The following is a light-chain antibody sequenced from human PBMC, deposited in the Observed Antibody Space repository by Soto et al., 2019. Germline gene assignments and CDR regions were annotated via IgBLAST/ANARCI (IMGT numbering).Light chain of an antibody. CDR1: QSVSNNY. Sequence: EIVLPKSTGPLSLSPGERATLSCMASQSVSNNYLAWYQQKPGQAPRLLIYGASNRATGIPDRFSGSGSGTDFTLTISRLEPEDFAVYYCQQDGRSSITFGQGTKVDIK. CDR3: QQDGRSSIT. J-gene: IGKJ1*01. CDR2: GAS. V-gene: IGKV3-20*01.